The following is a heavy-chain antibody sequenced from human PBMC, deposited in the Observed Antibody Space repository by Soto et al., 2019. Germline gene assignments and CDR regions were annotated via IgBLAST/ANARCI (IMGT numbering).Heavy chain of an antibody. CDR2: INPSGGST. J-gene: IGHJ4*02. D-gene: IGHD4-17*01. V-gene: IGHV1-46*01. Sequence: ASVNVSCKASGYTFTSYYIHWVRQAPGQGLEWMGIINPSGGSTTYAQKFQGRLTMTRDTSTSTVYMELSSLRSEDTAVYYCARDTRTTVTPRGRYYFDYWGQGTLVTVSS. CDR1: GYTFTSYY. CDR3: ARDTRTTVTPRGRYYFDY.